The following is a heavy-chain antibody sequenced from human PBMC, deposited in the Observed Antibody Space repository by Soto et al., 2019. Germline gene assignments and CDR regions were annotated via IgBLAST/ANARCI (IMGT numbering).Heavy chain of an antibody. Sequence: QVQLVESGGGVVQPGRSLRLSCAASGFTFSSYAMHWVRQAPGKGLEWVAVISYDGSNKYYADSVKGRFTISRDNSKNTLYLQMASLRAEDTAVYYCASSLGEPTAYWGQGTLVTVSS. J-gene: IGHJ4*02. CDR2: ISYDGSNK. CDR1: GFTFSSYA. V-gene: IGHV3-30-3*01. CDR3: ASSLGEPTAY. D-gene: IGHD3-10*01.